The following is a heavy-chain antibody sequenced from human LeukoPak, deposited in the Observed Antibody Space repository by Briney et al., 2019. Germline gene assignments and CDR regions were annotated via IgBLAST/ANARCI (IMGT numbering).Heavy chain of an antibody. CDR2: MNPNSGNT. D-gene: IGHD3-3*01. CDR1: GYTFTSYD. J-gene: IGHJ5*02. V-gene: IGHV1-8*01. Sequence: ASVKVSCKASGYTFTSYDINWVRQATGQGLEWMGWMNPNSGNTGYAQKFQGRVTMTRNTSISTAYMELSSLRSEDTAVYYCARTLSPQLRFLEWLSQDNWFDPRGQGTLVTVSS. CDR3: ARTLSPQLRFLEWLSQDNWFDP.